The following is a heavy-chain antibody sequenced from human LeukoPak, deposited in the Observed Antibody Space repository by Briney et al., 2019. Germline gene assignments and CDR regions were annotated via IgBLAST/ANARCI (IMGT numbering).Heavy chain of an antibody. CDR1: GGSISSGDYY. CDR3: ARPYYYDSRIDP. V-gene: IGHV4-30-4*01. J-gene: IGHJ5*02. CDR2: MYYSGST. Sequence: SETLSLTCSVSGGSISSGDYYWSWIRQPPGKGLEWIGYMYYSGSTYYNPSLKSRVTISVDTSKNQFSLKLSSVTAADTAVYYCARPYYYDSRIDPWGQGTLVTVSS. D-gene: IGHD3-22*01.